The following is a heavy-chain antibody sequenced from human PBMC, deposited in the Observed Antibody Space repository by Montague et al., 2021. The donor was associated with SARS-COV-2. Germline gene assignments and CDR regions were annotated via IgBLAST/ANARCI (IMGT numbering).Heavy chain of an antibody. CDR1: GFTFSSYG. CDR3: AKDQGDCSSSRRFRGWTYYYYGMDV. V-gene: IGHV3-30*18. Sequence: YLRLSCAASGFTFSSYGIHWVRQAPGKGLEWVAVISYDGSNKHYADSVKGRFTISRDNSKNTLYLQMNSLRAEDTAVYYCAKDQGDCSSSRRFRGWTYYYYGMDVWGQGTTVTVSS. CDR2: ISYDGSNK. D-gene: IGHD2-2*01. J-gene: IGHJ6*02.